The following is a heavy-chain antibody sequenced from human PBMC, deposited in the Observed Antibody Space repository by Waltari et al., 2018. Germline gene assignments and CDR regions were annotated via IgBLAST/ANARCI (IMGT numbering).Heavy chain of an antibody. CDR3: AKVFLDYYYYGMDV. CDR1: GFTFSRYA. CDR2: TSGSGGRT. J-gene: IGHJ6*02. Sequence: EVQLLESGGGLVQPGGSLRLSCAASGFTFSRYAMTWVRPAPGKGLGWVSGTSGSGGRTYSADSVNGRFTISRDNSKNTLYLQMNSLRAEDTAVYYCAKVFLDYYYYGMDVWGQGTTVTVSS. V-gene: IGHV3-23*01.